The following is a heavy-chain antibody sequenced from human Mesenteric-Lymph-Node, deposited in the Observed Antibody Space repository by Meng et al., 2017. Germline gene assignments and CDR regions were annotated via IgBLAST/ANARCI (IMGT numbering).Heavy chain of an antibody. CDR2: IKQDGSEK. CDR3: AGEVVTGNFDY. Sequence: GGSLRLSCAASGFTFSNYWMSWVRQAPGKGLEWVANIKQDGSEKYYVDSVKGRFTISRDNAKNSLYLQMNSLRAEDTAVYYCAGEVVTGNFDYWGQGTLVTGAS. D-gene: IGHD4-23*01. J-gene: IGHJ4*02. CDR1: GFTFSNYW. V-gene: IGHV3-7*04.